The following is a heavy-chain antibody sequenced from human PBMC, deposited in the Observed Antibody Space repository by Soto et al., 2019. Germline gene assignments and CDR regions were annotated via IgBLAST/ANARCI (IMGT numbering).Heavy chain of an antibody. CDR1: GFAFSGYA. D-gene: IGHD6-13*01. J-gene: IGHJ4*02. V-gene: IGHV3-21*02. Sequence: EVQLVESGGGLVKPGGSLTLSCAASGFAFSGYAMYWVRQAPGKGLEWVSTISSSSTYRYYGDSVKGRFTISRDNAKKSLSLQMNRLSAEDTAVYYCATAPSAAVPDYWGQGTLVIVSS. CDR2: ISSSSTYR. CDR3: ATAPSAAVPDY.